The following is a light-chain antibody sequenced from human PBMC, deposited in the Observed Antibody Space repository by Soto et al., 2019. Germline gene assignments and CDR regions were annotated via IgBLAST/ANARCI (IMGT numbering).Light chain of an antibody. Sequence: DIQMTQSPSTLSASVGDRVTITCRARQSISSWLAWYQQKPGKAPNLLIYKASTLESGVPSRFSGSGSGTEFTLTISSLQPDDFATYYCQQYNSYPWTFGQRTKVDIK. V-gene: IGKV1-5*03. CDR2: KAS. J-gene: IGKJ1*01. CDR1: QSISSW. CDR3: QQYNSYPWT.